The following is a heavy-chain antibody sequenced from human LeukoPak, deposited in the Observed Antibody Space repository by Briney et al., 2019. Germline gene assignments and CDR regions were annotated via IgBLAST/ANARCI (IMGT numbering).Heavy chain of an antibody. CDR2: ISGDGDST. CDR3: AKDIGADYYYDSSGYFI. J-gene: IGHJ3*02. Sequence: GGSLRLSCAASGFTFDNYAMHWVRQVPGKGLEWVSLISGDGDSTYYSDSVKGRFTISRDNSKNSLYLQMNSLRTEDTALYYCAKDIGADYYYDSSGYFIWGQGTMVTVSS. V-gene: IGHV3-43*02. CDR1: GFTFDNYA. D-gene: IGHD3-22*01.